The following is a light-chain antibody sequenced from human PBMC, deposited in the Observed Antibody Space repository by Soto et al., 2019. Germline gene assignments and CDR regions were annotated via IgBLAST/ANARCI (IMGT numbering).Light chain of an antibody. Sequence: QSALTQPPSASGSPGQSVTISCTGTSSDVGGYNYVSWYQQHPGKAPKLMIYEVSKRPSGVPDRFSGSKSGNTASLTVSGLQAEDEADYYCSSYAGSNKRLFRGGTKLTVL. CDR3: SSYAGSNKRL. CDR2: EVS. CDR1: SSDVGGYNY. V-gene: IGLV2-8*01. J-gene: IGLJ3*02.